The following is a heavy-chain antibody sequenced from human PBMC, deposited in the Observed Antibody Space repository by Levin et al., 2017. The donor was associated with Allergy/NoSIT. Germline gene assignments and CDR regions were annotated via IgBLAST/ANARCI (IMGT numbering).Heavy chain of an antibody. V-gene: IGHV4-30-4*01. CDR3: ARDRNPEYFQH. CDR1: GGSISSGDYY. Sequence: PSETLSLTCTVSGGSISSGDYYWSWIRQPPGKGLEWIGYIYYSGSTYYNPSLKSRVTISVDTSKNQFSLKLSSVTAADTAVYYCARDRNPEYFQHWGQGTLVTVSS. CDR2: IYYSGST. J-gene: IGHJ1*01.